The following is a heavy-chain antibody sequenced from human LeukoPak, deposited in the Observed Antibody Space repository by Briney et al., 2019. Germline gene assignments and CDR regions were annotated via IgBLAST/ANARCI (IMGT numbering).Heavy chain of an antibody. CDR2: IKTDGSQK. CDR1: GFYFNGDW. Sequence: GGSLRLSCVASGFYFNGDWMNSVRQAPGKGLEWVANIKTDGSQKYYVDSVKGRFTISRDNAEKSLFLQMNSPRAEDTAVYYCVRDGPAFLDFDYWGQGTLVTVSS. CDR3: VRDGPAFLDFDY. V-gene: IGHV3-7*01. J-gene: IGHJ4*02. D-gene: IGHD2-2*01.